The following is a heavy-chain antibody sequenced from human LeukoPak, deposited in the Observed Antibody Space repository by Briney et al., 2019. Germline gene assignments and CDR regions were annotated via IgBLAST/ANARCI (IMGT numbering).Heavy chain of an antibody. CDR3: ATRVSTSRSFDY. V-gene: IGHV3-53*01. Sequence: GGSLRLSCAPSGFIVSNNYMTWVRQAPGKGLEWVSVIYSGGSTYYADSVKGRFTISRDNSKNTLYLQMNSLRAEDTAAYYCATRVSTSRSFDYWGQGTLVTVSS. CDR1: GFIVSNNY. CDR2: IYSGGST. J-gene: IGHJ4*02.